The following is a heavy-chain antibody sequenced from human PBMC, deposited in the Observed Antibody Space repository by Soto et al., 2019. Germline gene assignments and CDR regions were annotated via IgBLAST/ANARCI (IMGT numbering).Heavy chain of an antibody. CDR1: GFTFSKYG. Sequence: GGSLRLSCEASGFTFSKYGMNWVRQAPGKGLEWVAVILFDGSTKYYADSVKGRFTISRDNSQKTLYLQMNNVRAEDTAVYYCARESEDLTSNFDYWGQGTLVTVSS. CDR3: ARESEDLTSNFDY. CDR2: ILFDGSTK. V-gene: IGHV3-33*01. J-gene: IGHJ4*02.